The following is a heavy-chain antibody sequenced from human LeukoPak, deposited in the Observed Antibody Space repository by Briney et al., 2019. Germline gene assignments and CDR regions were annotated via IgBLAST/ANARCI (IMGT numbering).Heavy chain of an antibody. J-gene: IGHJ4*02. CDR3: AISGLAQPVGLWDY. Sequence: SVKVSCKASGGTFSSYAIRWVRQAPGQGLEWMGRIIPIFGTANYAQKFQGRVTITTDESTSTAYMELSSLRSEDTAVYYCAISGLAQPVGLWDYWGQGTLVTVSS. V-gene: IGHV1-69*05. CDR1: GGTFSSYA. CDR2: IIPIFGTA. D-gene: IGHD3/OR15-3a*01.